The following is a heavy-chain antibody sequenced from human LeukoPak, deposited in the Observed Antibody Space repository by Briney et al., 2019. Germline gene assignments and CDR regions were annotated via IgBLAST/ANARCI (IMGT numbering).Heavy chain of an antibody. J-gene: IGHJ4*02. D-gene: IGHD2-21*02. V-gene: IGHV3-21*01. CDR1: GFTFSSYS. Sequence: PGGPLRLSCAASGFTFSSYSMNWVRQAPGKGLEWVSSISSSSSYIYYADSVKGRFTISRDNAKNSLYLQMNSLRAEDTAVYYCARDTFCGGDCYSDYWGQGTLVTVSS. CDR3: ARDTFCGGDCYSDY. CDR2: ISSSSSYI.